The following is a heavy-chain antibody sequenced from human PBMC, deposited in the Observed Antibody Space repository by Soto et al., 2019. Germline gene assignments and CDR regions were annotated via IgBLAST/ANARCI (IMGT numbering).Heavy chain of an antibody. CDR1: GGTFSSYS. CDR2: IIPIFGTA. D-gene: IGHD1-26*01. J-gene: IGHJ4*02. CDR3: ARDGGRHSGGIDY. Sequence: QVQLVQSGAEVKKPGSSVKVSCKASGGTFSSYSINWVRQAPGQGLEWMGEIIPIFGTANYAQKFQGRVTITADESTSTAYLELSSLRSEDTAVYYCARDGGRHSGGIDYWGQGPLVTVSS. V-gene: IGHV1-69*01.